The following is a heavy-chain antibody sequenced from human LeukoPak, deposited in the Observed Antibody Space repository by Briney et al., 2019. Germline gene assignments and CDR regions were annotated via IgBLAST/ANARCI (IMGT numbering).Heavy chain of an antibody. CDR3: AELGITMIGGV. D-gene: IGHD3-10*02. CDR1: GFTFSSYA. V-gene: IGHV3-23*01. J-gene: IGHJ6*04. Sequence: GRSLRLSCAASGFTFSSYAMSWVRQAPGRGLEWVSAISGSGGSTYYADSVKGRFTISRDNSKNSLYLQMNSLRAEDTAVYYCAELGITMIGGVWGKGTTVTISS. CDR2: ISGSGGST.